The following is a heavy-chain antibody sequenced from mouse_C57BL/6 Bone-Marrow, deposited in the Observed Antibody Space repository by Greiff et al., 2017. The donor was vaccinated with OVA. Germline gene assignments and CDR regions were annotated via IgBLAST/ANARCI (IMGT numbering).Heavy chain of an antibody. CDR3: TSGSRGAMDY. CDR2: IDPENGDT. J-gene: IGHJ4*01. CDR1: GFNIKDDY. V-gene: IGHV14-4*01. Sequence: EVQLQQSGAELVRPGASVKLSCTASGFNIKDDYMHWVKQRPEQGLEWIGWIDPENGDTEYASKFQGKATITADASSNTACLQLSSLTSEDTAVYYCTSGSRGAMDYWGQGTSVTVSS. D-gene: IGHD1-1*01.